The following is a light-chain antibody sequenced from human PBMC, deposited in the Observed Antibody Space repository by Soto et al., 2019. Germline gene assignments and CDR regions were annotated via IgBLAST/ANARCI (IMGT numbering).Light chain of an antibody. CDR3: QQYKNCPPWT. V-gene: IGKV3-15*01. J-gene: IGKJ1*01. CDR1: QSVSSN. Sequence: EIVMTQSPATLSVSPGERATLSCRASQSVSSNLAWYQQQPGQAPRLLIYGASTRATGSPARFSGSGSGTEFTLTISSMQSEDVAVSYCQQYKNCPPWTFGQGTKVEIK. CDR2: GAS.